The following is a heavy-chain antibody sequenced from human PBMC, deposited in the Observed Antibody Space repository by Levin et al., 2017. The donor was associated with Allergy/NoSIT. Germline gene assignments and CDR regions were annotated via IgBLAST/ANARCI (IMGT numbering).Heavy chain of an antibody. CDR2: LSDGGQNT. CDR1: GFTFSGYA. D-gene: IGHD3-10*01. CDR3: AKEEERIIGFGEAKRRFEY. J-gene: IGHJ4*02. Sequence: LSLTCAASGFTFSGYAMHWVRQAPGKGLEWVSGLSDGGQNTYSADSVKGRFTISRDNSKNTLYLQMNSLRAEDTAVYYCAKEEERIIGFGEAKRRFEYWGQGTLVTVSS. V-gene: IGHV3-23*01.